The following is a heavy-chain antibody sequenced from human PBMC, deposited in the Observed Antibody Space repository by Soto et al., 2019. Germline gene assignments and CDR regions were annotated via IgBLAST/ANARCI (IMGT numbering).Heavy chain of an antibody. CDR1: GFTFSSYA. CDR3: ARPLWRDDYNWGYFDL. V-gene: IGHV3-30*04. D-gene: IGHD4-4*01. J-gene: IGHJ2*01. Sequence: QVQLVESGGGVVQPGRSLRLSCAASGFTFSSYAMHWVRQVPGKGLEWVAVISYDGRNKYYADYVKGRFTISRDNSKNTLYLQMNSLRAEDTDVYYCARPLWRDDYNWGYFDLWGRGALVTVSS. CDR2: ISYDGRNK.